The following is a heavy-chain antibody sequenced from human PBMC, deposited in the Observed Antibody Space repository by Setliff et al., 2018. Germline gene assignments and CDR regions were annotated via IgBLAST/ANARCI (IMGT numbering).Heavy chain of an antibody. V-gene: IGHV5-51*01. CDR2: IYPGDSET. Sequence: GESLKISCVGSGYSFTSNWIAWVRQVPGKGLDWMGIIYPGDSETRYSPSFQGRVTISVDKSISTAYLQWGSLRASDSAIHYCASLQAAQYFQYWGQGTQVTVS. J-gene: IGHJ1*01. CDR3: ASLQAAQYFQY. CDR1: GYSFTSNW.